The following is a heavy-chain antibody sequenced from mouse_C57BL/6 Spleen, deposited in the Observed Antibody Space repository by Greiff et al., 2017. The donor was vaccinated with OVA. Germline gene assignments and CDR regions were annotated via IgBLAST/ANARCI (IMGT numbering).Heavy chain of an antibody. CDR3: ARQGSYYDYGLDY. Sequence: EVQLVESGGGLVKPGGSLKLSCAASGFTFSSYTMSWVRQTPEKRLEWVATISGGGGNTYYPDSVKGRFTISRDNAKNTLYLQLSSLRSEDTALYDCARQGSYYDYGLDYWGQGTTLTVSS. V-gene: IGHV5-9*01. D-gene: IGHD2-4*01. J-gene: IGHJ2*01. CDR2: ISGGGGNT. CDR1: GFTFSSYT.